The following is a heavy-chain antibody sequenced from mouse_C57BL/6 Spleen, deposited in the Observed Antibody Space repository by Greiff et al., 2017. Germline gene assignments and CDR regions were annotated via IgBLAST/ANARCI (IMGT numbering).Heavy chain of an antibody. CDR3: TEGGSSYWYFDV. Sequence: VQLQQSGAELVRPGASVPLSCKASGYTFTDYEMHWVKQTPVHGLEWIGAIDPETGGTAYNQKFKGKAILTADKSSSTAYMELRSLTSEDSAVYYCTEGGSSYWYFDVWGTGTTVTVSS. D-gene: IGHD1-1*01. V-gene: IGHV1-15*01. CDR1: GYTFTDYE. J-gene: IGHJ1*03. CDR2: IDPETGGT.